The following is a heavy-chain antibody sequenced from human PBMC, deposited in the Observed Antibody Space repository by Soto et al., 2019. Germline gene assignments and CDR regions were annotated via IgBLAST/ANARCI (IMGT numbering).Heavy chain of an antibody. CDR2: INPSGGST. CDR3: ARDDLETNGYSSGWTPFYFDY. Sequence: GGPVKVSCKASGYTFTSYYMHWVRQAPGQGLEWMGIINPSGGSTSYAQKFQGRVTMTRDTSTSTVYMELSSLRSEDTAVYYCARDDLETNGYSSGWTPFYFDYWGPGTLVTVSS. CDR1: GYTFTSYY. D-gene: IGHD6-19*01. J-gene: IGHJ4*02. V-gene: IGHV1-46*01.